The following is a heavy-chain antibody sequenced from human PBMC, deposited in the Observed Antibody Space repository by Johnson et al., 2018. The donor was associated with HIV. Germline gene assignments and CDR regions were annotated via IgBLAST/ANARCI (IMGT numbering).Heavy chain of an antibody. CDR3: AREYYGSGSDAFDF. CDR1: GFTFRSYW. CDR2: IKQDGSEK. V-gene: IGHV3-7*01. Sequence: VQLVESGGGLVQPGGSLRLSCAASGFTFRSYWMSWVRQAPGKGLEWVANIKQDGSEKSYVDSVKGRFTISRDNAKNSLYLQMNSLRAEDTAVYYCAREYYGSGSDAFDFWGQGTMVTVSS. J-gene: IGHJ3*01. D-gene: IGHD3-10*01.